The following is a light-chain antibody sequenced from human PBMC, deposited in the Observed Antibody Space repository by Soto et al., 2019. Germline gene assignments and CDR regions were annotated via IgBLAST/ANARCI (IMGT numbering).Light chain of an antibody. Sequence: EIVLTQSPATLSLSPGERATLSCRATESLSNYLAWYQQKPGQAPRLLIYDASNRATGIPARFSGSGSGTDFTLTISSLEPEDFAIYYCQQRSNWPLTCGQGTKVEIK. CDR2: DAS. CDR1: ESLSNY. V-gene: IGKV3-11*01. CDR3: QQRSNWPLT. J-gene: IGKJ1*01.